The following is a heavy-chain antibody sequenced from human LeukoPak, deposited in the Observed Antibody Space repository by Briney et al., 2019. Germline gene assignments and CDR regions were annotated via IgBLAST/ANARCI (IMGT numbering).Heavy chain of an antibody. CDR1: GFTFSGYA. D-gene: IGHD5-12*01. Sequence: PGGSLRLSCAASGFTFSGYAMSWVRQAPGKGLEWVSGISGSGGRTYYADSYAESVKGRFTISRDNSKNTLYLQMNSLRAEDTAVYYCARYNSGYDSWGQGTLVTVSS. CDR3: ARYNSGYDS. CDR2: ISGSGGRT. V-gene: IGHV3-23*01. J-gene: IGHJ4*02.